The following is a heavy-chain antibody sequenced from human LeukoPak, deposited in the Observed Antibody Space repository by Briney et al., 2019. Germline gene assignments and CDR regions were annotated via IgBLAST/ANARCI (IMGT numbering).Heavy chain of an antibody. V-gene: IGHV3-30-3*01. CDR2: ISYDGSNK. Sequence: GGSLRLSCAASGFTFSSYAMHWVRQAPGKGLEWVAVISYDGSNKYYADSVKGRFTISRENSKNTLYVQMNSLRGEDTAVYYCARAEYSSSWFGFFQYWGQGTLVTVSS. D-gene: IGHD6-13*01. CDR1: GFTFSSYA. CDR3: ARAEYSSSWFGFFQY. J-gene: IGHJ1*01.